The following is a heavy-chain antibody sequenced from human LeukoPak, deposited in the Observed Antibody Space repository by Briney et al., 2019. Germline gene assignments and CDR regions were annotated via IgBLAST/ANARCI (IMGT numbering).Heavy chain of an antibody. CDR3: ASFNYYYYGMDV. V-gene: IGHV3-23*01. CDR2: ISGSGGST. CDR1: GFTFSSYA. J-gene: IGHJ6*02. Sequence: GGSLRLPCAASGFTFSSYAMSWVRQAPGKGLEWVSAISGSGGSTYYADSVKSRFTISRDNSKNTLYLQMNSLRAEDTAVYYCASFNYYYYGMDVWGQGTTVTVSS.